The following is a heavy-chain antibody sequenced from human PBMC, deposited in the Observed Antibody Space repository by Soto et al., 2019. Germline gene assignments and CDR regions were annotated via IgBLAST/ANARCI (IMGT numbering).Heavy chain of an antibody. CDR3: ARLVTIVVVVAPDGWFDP. J-gene: IGHJ5*02. CDR2: IYHSGST. V-gene: IGHV4-38-2*01. D-gene: IGHD2-15*01. CDR1: GYSISSGYY. Sequence: KPSETLSLTCAVSGYSISSGYYWGWIRQPPGKGLEWIGSIYHSGSTYYNPSLKSRVTISVDTSKNQFSLKLSSVTAADTAVYYCARLVTIVVVVAPDGWFDPWGQGTLVTVSS.